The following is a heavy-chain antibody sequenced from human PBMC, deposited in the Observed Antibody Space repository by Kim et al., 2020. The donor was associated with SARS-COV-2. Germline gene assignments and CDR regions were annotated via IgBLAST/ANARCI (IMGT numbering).Heavy chain of an antibody. Sequence: SVKVSCKASGGTFSSYAISWVRQAPGQGLEWMGGIIPIFGTANYAQKFQGRVTITADESTSTAYMELSSLRSEDTAVYYCATPGDCGGDCYYAEYFQHWGQGTLVTVSS. CDR3: ATPGDCGGDCYYAEYFQH. J-gene: IGHJ1*01. CDR1: GGTFSSYA. D-gene: IGHD2-21*02. V-gene: IGHV1-69*13. CDR2: IIPIFGTA.